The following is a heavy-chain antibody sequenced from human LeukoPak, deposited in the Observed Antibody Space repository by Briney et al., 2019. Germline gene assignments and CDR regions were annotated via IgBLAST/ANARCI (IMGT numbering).Heavy chain of an antibody. Sequence: PSETLSLTCTVSGGSISTYYWSWIRQPAGKGLEWIGRMHSSGSTNYKPSLKSRVTMSVDTSKNQFSLKLSSVTAADTAVYYCARDRGSQPFIDYWGQGTLVTVSS. V-gene: IGHV4-4*07. J-gene: IGHJ4*02. CDR2: MHSSGST. CDR3: ARDRGSQPFIDY. CDR1: GGSISTYY. D-gene: IGHD1-26*01.